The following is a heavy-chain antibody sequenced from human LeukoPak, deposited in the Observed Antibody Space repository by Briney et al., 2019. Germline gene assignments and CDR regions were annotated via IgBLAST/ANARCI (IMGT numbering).Heavy chain of an antibody. CDR1: GFTFSGCE. D-gene: IGHD3-10*01. Sequence: QPGGSLRLSCALSGFTFSGCELTWVRQAPGKGLEWVSYISRSGNTIYYADSVKGRFTTSRDNAKNSLYLQMNSLRVEDTAVYYCARVATMVRVPLDALDIWGQGTMVSVSS. CDR2: ISRSGNTI. J-gene: IGHJ3*02. V-gene: IGHV3-48*03. CDR3: ARVATMVRVPLDALDI.